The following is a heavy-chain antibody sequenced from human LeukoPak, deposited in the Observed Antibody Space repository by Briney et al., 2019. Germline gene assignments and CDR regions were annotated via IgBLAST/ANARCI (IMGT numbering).Heavy chain of an antibody. D-gene: IGHD2-2*01. CDR1: GGSISSYY. CDR2: IYYSGST. Sequence: SETLSLTCTVSGGSISSYYWSWIRQPPGKGLEWIGYIYYSGSTNYNPSLKSRVTISVDTPKNQFSLKLSSVTAADTAVYYCARENRYCSSTSCSYYYYMDVWGKGTTVTVPS. J-gene: IGHJ6*03. CDR3: ARENRYCSSTSCSYYYYMDV. V-gene: IGHV4-59*01.